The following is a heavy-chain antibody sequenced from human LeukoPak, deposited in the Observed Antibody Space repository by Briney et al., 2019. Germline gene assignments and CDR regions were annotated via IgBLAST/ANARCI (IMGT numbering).Heavy chain of an antibody. CDR2: ISYDGSNK. V-gene: IGHV3-30*18. J-gene: IGHJ4*02. Sequence: GGSLRLSCAASGFTFSSYGMHWVRQAPGKGLEWVAVISYDGSNKYYADSVKGRFTISRDNSKNTLYLQMNSLRAEDTAVYYCAKVAYNQYYFDYWGQGALVTVPS. CDR3: AKVAYNQYYFDY. D-gene: IGHD5-24*01. CDR1: GFTFSSYG.